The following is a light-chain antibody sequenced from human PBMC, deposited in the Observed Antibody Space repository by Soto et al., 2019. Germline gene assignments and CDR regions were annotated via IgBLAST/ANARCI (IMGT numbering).Light chain of an antibody. CDR1: QSLLHSNGYNY. Sequence: IVMTQSPLSLPVTPGEPASISCRSSQSLLHSNGYNYLDWYLQKPGQSPQLLIYLGSNRASWVPDRFSGSGSGPDFTLKISRVEAEDVGVYYCMQALQTPWTFGPGTKVEIK. CDR2: LGS. J-gene: IGKJ1*01. V-gene: IGKV2-28*01. CDR3: MQALQTPWT.